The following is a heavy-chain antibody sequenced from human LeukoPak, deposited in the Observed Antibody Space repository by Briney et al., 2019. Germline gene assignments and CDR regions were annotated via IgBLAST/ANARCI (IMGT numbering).Heavy chain of an antibody. Sequence: GASVKASCKASGYTFTSYYMHWVRQAPGQGLEWMGIINPSGGSTSYAQKFQGRVTMTRDTSTSTVYMELSSLRSEDTAVYYCAREYSYGYRINYFDYWGQGTLVTVSS. V-gene: IGHV1-46*01. D-gene: IGHD5-18*01. J-gene: IGHJ4*02. CDR2: INPSGGST. CDR3: AREYSYGYRINYFDY. CDR1: GYTFTSYY.